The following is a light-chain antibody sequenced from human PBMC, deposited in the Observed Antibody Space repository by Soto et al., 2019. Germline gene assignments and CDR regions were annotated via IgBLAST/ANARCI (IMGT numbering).Light chain of an antibody. V-gene: IGLV2-14*01. CDR1: SSDIGGYDY. Sequence: QSVLTQPASVSGSPGQSITICCTGTSSDIGGYDYVSWYQQHPGKAPKLMIYEVSNRPSGVSSRFSGSKSDNTASLTISGLQADDEADYYCNSYTSTSTLYVFGTGTKVTVL. J-gene: IGLJ1*01. CDR3: NSYTSTSTLYV. CDR2: EVS.